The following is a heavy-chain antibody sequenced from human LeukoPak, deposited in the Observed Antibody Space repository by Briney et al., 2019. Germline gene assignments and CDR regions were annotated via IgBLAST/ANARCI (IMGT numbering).Heavy chain of an antibody. CDR2: IKQDGSEK. V-gene: IGHV3-7*01. CDR1: GFTFSSYW. CDR3: ARPKFSAPQLYVNWELPGSDAFDI. Sequence: GGSLRLSCAASGFTFSSYWMSWVRQAPGKGLEWVANIKQDGSEKYYVDSVKGRFTISRDNAKNSLYLQMNSLRAEDTAVYYCARPKFSAPQLYVNWELPGSDAFDIWGQGTMVTVSS. D-gene: IGHD1-26*01. J-gene: IGHJ3*02.